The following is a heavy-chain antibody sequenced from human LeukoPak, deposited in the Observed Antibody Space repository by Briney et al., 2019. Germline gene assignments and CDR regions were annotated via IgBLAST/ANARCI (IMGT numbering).Heavy chain of an antibody. V-gene: IGHV4-34*01. D-gene: IGHD3-22*01. CDR2: MNPSGST. CDR1: GGAFSGYY. Sequence: SETLSLTCAVYGGAFSGYYWTWIRQTPEKGLEWIGEMNPSGSTNYNPSLKSRVTISVDTSKNQFSLELSSVTAADTAVYYCARGRQDVTMIVVVMTAISYYLDVWGKGTTVTVS. CDR3: ARGRQDVTMIVVVMTAISYYLDV. J-gene: IGHJ6*03.